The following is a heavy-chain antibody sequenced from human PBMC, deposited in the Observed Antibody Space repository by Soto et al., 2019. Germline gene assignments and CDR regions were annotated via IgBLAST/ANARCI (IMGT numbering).Heavy chain of an antibody. CDR1: GFTFITYS. D-gene: IGHD1-1*01. CDR3: AREPNWNDVSFDN. CDR2: INSNGRSI. Sequence: EVWLVESGGGLVQPGGSLRLSCAASGFTFITYSINWVRQAPGKGLEWLSYINSNGRSIFYADSVQGRFTISRDNAQNSVYLEMNSLRPEDTAVYYCAREPNWNDVSFDNWGQGTLVTVSS. J-gene: IGHJ4*02. V-gene: IGHV3-48*01.